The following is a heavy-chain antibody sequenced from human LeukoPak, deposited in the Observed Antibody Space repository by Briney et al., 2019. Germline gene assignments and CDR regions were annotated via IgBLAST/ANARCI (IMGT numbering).Heavy chain of an antibody. CDR2: ISSSSSYI. V-gene: IGHV3-21*03. D-gene: IGHD3-10*01. CDR1: GFTFSSYS. J-gene: IGHJ4*02. CDR3: ASGVTMVRRVDY. Sequence: PGGSLRLSCAASGFTFSSYSMNWVRQAPGKGLEWVSSISSSSSYIYYADSVKGRFTIPRDNAKNSLYLQMNSLRAEDTAVYYCASGVTMVRRVDYWGQGTLVTVSS.